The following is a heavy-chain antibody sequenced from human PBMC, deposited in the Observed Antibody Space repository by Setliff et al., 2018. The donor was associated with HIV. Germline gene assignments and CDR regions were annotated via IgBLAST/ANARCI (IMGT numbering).Heavy chain of an antibody. Sequence: GASVKVSCKASGGTFSSYAISWVRQAPGQGLEWMGRIIPIFGTANYAQKFQGRVTITADKSTSTAYMELRSLRSEDTAVYYCARGLTDRGDAFDIWGQGTMVTVSS. J-gene: IGHJ3*02. CDR1: GGTFSSYA. CDR2: IIPIFGTA. D-gene: IGHD7-27*01. CDR3: ARGLTDRGDAFDI. V-gene: IGHV1-69*06.